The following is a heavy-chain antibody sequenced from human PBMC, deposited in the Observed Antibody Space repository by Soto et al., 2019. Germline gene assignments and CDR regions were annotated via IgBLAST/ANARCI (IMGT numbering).Heavy chain of an antibody. D-gene: IGHD2-21*02. V-gene: IGHV1-3*01. CDR1: GYTFTSYA. J-gene: IGHJ4*02. CDR2: INAGNGNT. CDR3: ARSIVVVTAADY. Sequence: ASVKVSCKASGYTFTSYAMHWVRQAPGQRLEWMGWINAGNGNTKYSQKFQGRVTITKDTSASTAYMELSSLRSEDTAVYYCARSIVVVTAADYWGQGTLVTVSS.